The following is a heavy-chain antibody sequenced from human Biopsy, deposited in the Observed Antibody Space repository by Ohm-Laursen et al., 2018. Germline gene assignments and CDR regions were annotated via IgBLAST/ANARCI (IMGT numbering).Heavy chain of an antibody. CDR2: MNPNSGST. CDR3: ARGRNPVWFGEDLDY. J-gene: IGHJ4*02. CDR1: GYMFYSYG. V-gene: IGHV1-8*02. D-gene: IGHD3-10*01. Sequence: ASVKVSCKASGYMFYSYGVNWVRQATGQGLEWMVWMNPNSGSTGYAQKFQGRVTMTRNTSISTAYMEVSSLRSEDTAVYYCARGRNPVWFGEDLDYWGQGTPVTVSS.